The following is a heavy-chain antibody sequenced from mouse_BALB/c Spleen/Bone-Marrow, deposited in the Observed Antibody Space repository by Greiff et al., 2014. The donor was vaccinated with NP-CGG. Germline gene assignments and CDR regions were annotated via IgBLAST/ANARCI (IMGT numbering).Heavy chain of an antibody. V-gene: IGHV1S137*01. CDR1: GYRFTDYA. CDR3: ARDLRHAMDY. J-gene: IGHJ4*01. Sequence: QVQLQQPGPEVVRPGVSVKISCKGSGYRFTDYAMHWVKQSPAKSLEWIGVISTYNGNTNYNQKFKGKATMTVDKSSSTAYMERARLTAEDSAIYYCARDLRHAMDYWGQGTSVTVSS. D-gene: IGHD2-12*01. CDR2: ISTYNGNT.